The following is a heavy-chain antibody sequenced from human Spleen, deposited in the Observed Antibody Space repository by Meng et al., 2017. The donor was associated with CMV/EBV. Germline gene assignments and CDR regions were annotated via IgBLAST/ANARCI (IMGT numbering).Heavy chain of an antibody. CDR1: GNFSSYA. Sequence: GNFSSYAISWVRQAPGQGLEWMGGIIPIFGTANYAQKFQGRVTITTDESTSTAYMELSSLRSEDTAVYYCARARRPYSSGWYVDFDLWGRGTLVTVSS. CDR3: ARARRPYSSGWYVDFDL. CDR2: IIPIFGTA. D-gene: IGHD6-19*01. V-gene: IGHV1-69*05. J-gene: IGHJ2*01.